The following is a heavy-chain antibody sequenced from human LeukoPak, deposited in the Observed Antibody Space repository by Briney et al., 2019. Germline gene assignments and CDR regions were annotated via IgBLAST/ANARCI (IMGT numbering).Heavy chain of an antibody. Sequence: GGSLRLSCAASGFTFSSYGMHWVRQAPGKGLEWVAVIWYDGSDKYYADSVKGRFTISRDNSKNTLYLQMNSLRAEDTAVYYCARDVRYYDFWSGYYTGNPFDYWGQGTLVTVSS. J-gene: IGHJ4*02. D-gene: IGHD3-3*01. V-gene: IGHV3-33*01. CDR2: IWYDGSDK. CDR1: GFTFSSYG. CDR3: ARDVRYYDFWSGYYTGNPFDY.